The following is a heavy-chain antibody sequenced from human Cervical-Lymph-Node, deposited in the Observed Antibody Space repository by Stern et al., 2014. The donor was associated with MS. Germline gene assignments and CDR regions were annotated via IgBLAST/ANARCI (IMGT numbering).Heavy chain of an antibody. CDR1: GDTFSSYC. V-gene: IGHV1-18*01. CDR3: ARGLLGCENAFDI. Sequence: QVQLVQSGAEVKKPGASVRVSCKASGDTFSSYCISWVRQAPGQGLEWMGWISAYNGTTNYAQKLQGRVTITTDTYTSAAYGELRSLRSDETAVYYCARGLLGCENAFDIWGQGTMVTVSS. D-gene: IGHD2-15*01. J-gene: IGHJ3*02. CDR2: ISAYNGTT.